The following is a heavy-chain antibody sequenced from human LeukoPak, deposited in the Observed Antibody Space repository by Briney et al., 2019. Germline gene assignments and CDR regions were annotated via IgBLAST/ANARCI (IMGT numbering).Heavy chain of an antibody. D-gene: IGHD2/OR15-2a*01. CDR3: AREWAGIFGSS. J-gene: IGHJ5*02. Sequence: ASVKVSCKASGYTFTSYYMHWVRQAPGQGLEWMGIINPSGGSTSYAQKCQGRVTMTRDTSTSTVYMKLSSLRSEDTAMYYCAREWAGIFGSSWGQGTLVTVSS. V-gene: IGHV1-46*01. CDR1: GYTFTSYY. CDR2: INPSGGST.